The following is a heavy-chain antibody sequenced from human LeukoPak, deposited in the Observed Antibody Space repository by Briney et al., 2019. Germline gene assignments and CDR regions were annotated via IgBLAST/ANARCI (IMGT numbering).Heavy chain of an antibody. CDR3: ARDVLTTFGDFSAANDF. CDR1: VYTFTHSY. CDR2: ISPSSGGT. V-gene: IGHV1-2*02. J-gene: IGHJ4*02. Sequence: ASVKVSCKASVYTFTHSYMHSVGQAAGQGGEWLGWISPSSGGTNYAQKFQGRVTMTRDTSTGTAYKELSRLRSDDTAMYYCARDVLTTFGDFSAANDFWGQGTLVTVSS. D-gene: IGHD3-10*02.